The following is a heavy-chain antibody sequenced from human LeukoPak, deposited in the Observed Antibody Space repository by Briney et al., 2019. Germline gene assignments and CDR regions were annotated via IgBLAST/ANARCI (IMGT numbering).Heavy chain of an antibody. CDR2: IYTSGST. CDR3: ARSLWFGELYPSAFDI. J-gene: IGHJ3*02. CDR1: GGSISRYY. D-gene: IGHD3-10*01. Sequence: SETLSLTCTVSGGSISRYYWSWIRQPAGKGLEWIGRIYTSGSTNYNPSLKSRVTMLVDTSKNQFSLKLSSVTAADTAVYYCARSLWFGELYPSAFDIWGQGTMVTVSS. V-gene: IGHV4-4*07.